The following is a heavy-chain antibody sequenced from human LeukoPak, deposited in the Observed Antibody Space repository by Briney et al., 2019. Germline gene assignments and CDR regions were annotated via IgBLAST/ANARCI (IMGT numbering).Heavy chain of an antibody. CDR1: GFTFSSYS. CDR2: ISSSSSYI. J-gene: IGHJ3*02. CDR3: ARGREQAFDI. D-gene: IGHD1/OR15-1a*01. V-gene: IGHV3-21*01. Sequence: GSLRLSRAASGFTFSSYSMNWVRQAPGKGLEWVSSISSSSSYIYYADSVKGRFTISRDNAKNSLYLQMNSLRAEDTAVYYCARGREQAFDIWGQGTMVTVSS.